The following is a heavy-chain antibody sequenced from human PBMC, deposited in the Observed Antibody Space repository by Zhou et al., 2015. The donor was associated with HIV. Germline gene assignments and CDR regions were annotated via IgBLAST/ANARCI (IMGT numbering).Heavy chain of an antibody. Sequence: QVQLVQSATEVKKSGASVKVSCKASGYTLGNYGVSWVRQAPGQGLEWMGWINPNSGGTNYAQKFQGRVTMTRDTSISTAYVELSRLTSDDTAMYYCANAIRGAQTGPFDPWGQGTLVTVSS. CDR3: ANAIRGAQTGPFDP. V-gene: IGHV1-2*02. CDR1: GYTLGNYG. D-gene: IGHD3-10*01. CDR2: INPNSGGT. J-gene: IGHJ5*02.